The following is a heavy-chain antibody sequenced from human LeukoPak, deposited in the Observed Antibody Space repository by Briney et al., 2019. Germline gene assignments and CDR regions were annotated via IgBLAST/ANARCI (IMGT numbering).Heavy chain of an antibody. V-gene: IGHV3-11*01. J-gene: IGHJ3*02. CDR1: GFTFSDYY. D-gene: IGHD6-13*01. CDR2: ISSSGSTI. Sequence: GGSLRLSCAASGFTFSDYYMSWIRQAPGKGLEWVSYISSSGSTIYYADSVKGRFTISRDNAKNSLYLQMNSLRAEDTAVYYCAREFIAAATPGQAFDIWGQGTMVTVSS. CDR3: AREFIAAATPGQAFDI.